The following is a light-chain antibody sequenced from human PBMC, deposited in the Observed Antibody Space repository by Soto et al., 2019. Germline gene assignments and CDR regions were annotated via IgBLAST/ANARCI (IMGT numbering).Light chain of an antibody. CDR1: QSVLYSSNNKNY. CDR3: QQYYSTPQT. Sequence: DIVMTQSPDSLAVSLGERATINCKSSQSVLYSSNNKNYLAWYQQKPGQPPKLLIYWASTRESGVPDRSSGSGSGTDFTLSSSTLHAADVAVYSCQQYYSTPQTFGQGTKVDIK. J-gene: IGKJ1*01. V-gene: IGKV4-1*01. CDR2: WAS.